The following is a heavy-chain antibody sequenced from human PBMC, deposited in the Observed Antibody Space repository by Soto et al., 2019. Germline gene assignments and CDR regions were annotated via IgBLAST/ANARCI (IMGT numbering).Heavy chain of an antibody. Sequence: EVQLLESGGGFLQPGGSLRLSCAASGFSFANYAMAWVRQAPGKGLEWVSDISVSGAITYYADSVKGRFTISRDNSKNTLYLQMNSLRAEDTALYYCGKVSCSSTSCPLDFWGQGTLVTVSS. CDR3: GKVSCSSTSCPLDF. CDR2: ISVSGAIT. D-gene: IGHD2-2*01. CDR1: GFSFANYA. V-gene: IGHV3-23*01. J-gene: IGHJ4*02.